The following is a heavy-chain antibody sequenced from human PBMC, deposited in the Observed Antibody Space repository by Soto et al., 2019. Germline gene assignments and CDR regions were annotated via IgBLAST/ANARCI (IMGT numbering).Heavy chain of an antibody. V-gene: IGHV2-26*01. J-gene: IGHJ4*02. CDR1: GFSLSNARMG. CDR3: ARITQIDHYYFDY. CDR2: IFSNDEK. Sequence: PTLVNPTETLTLTCTVSGFSLSNARMGVRWIRQPPGKALEWLAHIFSNDEKSYSTSLKSRLTISKDTSKSQVVLTMTNMDPVDTATYYCARITQIDHYYFDYWGQGTLVTVSS.